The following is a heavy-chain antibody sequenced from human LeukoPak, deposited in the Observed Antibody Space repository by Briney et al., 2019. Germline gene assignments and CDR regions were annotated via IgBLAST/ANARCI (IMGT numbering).Heavy chain of an antibody. Sequence: PSETLSLTCTVSGGSISSYYWSWIRQPPGKGLEWIGYIYYSGSTNFNPSLKSRVTISVDTSKNQFSLKLSSVTAADTAVYYCARGWEATGSYFDYWGQGTLVTVSS. V-gene: IGHV4-59*12. CDR1: GGSISSYY. CDR2: IYYSGST. J-gene: IGHJ4*02. D-gene: IGHD1-26*01. CDR3: ARGWEATGSYFDY.